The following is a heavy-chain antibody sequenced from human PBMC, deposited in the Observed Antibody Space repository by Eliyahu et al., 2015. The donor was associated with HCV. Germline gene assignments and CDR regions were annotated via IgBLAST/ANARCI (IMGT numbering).Heavy chain of an antibody. CDR2: IRSKPFGGTT. V-gene: IGHV3-49*03. CDR1: GFTFGDXA. CDR3: SRGQDDYGDQGTDY. J-gene: IGHJ4*02. D-gene: IGHD4-17*01. Sequence: EVHXVESGGGLVQPGRSLRLSXTASGFTFGDXAMSWFRQAPGKGLEWVGFIRSKPFGGTTEYAASVKGRFTISRDDSKSIAFLQMNSLKTEDTAVYYCSRGQDDYGDQGTDYWGQGTLVTVSS.